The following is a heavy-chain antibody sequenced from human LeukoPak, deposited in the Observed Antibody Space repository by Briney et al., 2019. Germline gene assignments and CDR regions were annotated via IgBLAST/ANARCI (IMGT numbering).Heavy chain of an antibody. J-gene: IGHJ5*02. CDR1: GYTFTGYY. V-gene: IGHV1-2*06. CDR2: INPNSGGT. CDR3: ARAKYCSSTSCYGNWFDP. Sequence: ASVKVSCKASGYTFTGYYMHWVRQAPGQGLEWIGRINPNSGGTNYAQKFQGRVTMTRDTSISTAYMVLSRLRSDDTAVYYCARAKYCSSTSCYGNWFDPWGQGTLVTLSS. D-gene: IGHD2-2*01.